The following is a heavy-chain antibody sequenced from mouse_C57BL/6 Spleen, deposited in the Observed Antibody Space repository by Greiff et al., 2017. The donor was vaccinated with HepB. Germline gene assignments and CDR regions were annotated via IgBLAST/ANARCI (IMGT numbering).Heavy chain of an antibody. J-gene: IGHJ1*03. V-gene: IGHV14-2*01. CDR3: AGGAVTTVVGTDFDV. CDR1: GFNIKDYY. D-gene: IGHD1-1*01. Sequence: VQLQQSGAELVKPGASVKLSCTASGFNIKDYYMHWVKQRTEQGLEWIGRIDPEDGETKYAPKFQGKATITADTSSNTAYLQLSSLASGDTAVYYCAGGAVTTVVGTDFDVWGTGTTVTVSS. CDR2: IDPEDGET.